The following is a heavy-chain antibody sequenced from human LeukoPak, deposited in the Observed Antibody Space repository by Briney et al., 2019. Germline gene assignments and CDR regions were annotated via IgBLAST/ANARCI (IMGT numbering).Heavy chain of an antibody. Sequence: ASVKVSCKASGYTVTGYYMHWVRQAPGQGLEWMGWINPNSGGTNYAQKFQGRVTMTRDTSISTAYMELSRLRSDDTAVYYCARDPRIAARPRTTKYNWFDPWGQGTLVTVSS. CDR1: GYTVTGYY. J-gene: IGHJ5*02. V-gene: IGHV1-2*02. CDR2: INPNSGGT. CDR3: ARDPRIAARPRTTKYNWFDP. D-gene: IGHD6-6*01.